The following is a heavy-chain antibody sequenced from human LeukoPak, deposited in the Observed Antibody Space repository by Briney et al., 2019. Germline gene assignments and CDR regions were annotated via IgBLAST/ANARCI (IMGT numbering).Heavy chain of an antibody. CDR2: IYSGGST. D-gene: IGHD3-3*01. CDR1: GFTVSSNY. Sequence: GSLRLSCAASGFTVSSNYMSWVRQAPGKGLEWVSVIYSGGSTYYADSVKGRFTISRDNSKNTLYLQMNSLRAEDTAVYYCAGRSIFHYYYYMDVWGKGTTVTVSS. J-gene: IGHJ6*03. V-gene: IGHV3-53*01. CDR3: AGRSIFHYYYYMDV.